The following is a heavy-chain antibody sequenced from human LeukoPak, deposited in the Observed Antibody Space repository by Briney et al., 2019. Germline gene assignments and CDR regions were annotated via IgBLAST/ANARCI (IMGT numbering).Heavy chain of an antibody. V-gene: IGHV3-7*01. CDR2: IKQDGSEK. D-gene: IGHD2-15*01. J-gene: IGHJ4*02. CDR1: GFTFSSYW. Sequence: GGSLRLSCAASGFTFSSYWMSWVRQAPGKGLEWVANIKQDGSEKYYVDSVKGRFTISRDNAKNSLYLQMNSLRAEDTAVYYCARPPLGYCSGGSCLSDYWGQGTLVTVSS. CDR3: ARPPLGYCSGGSCLSDY.